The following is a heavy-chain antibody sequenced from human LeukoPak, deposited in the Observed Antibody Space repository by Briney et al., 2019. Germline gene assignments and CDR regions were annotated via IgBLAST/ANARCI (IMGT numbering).Heavy chain of an antibody. J-gene: IGHJ5*02. Sequence: ASVKVSCKASGYTFTGYYMHWGRQAPGQGVEWMGCVNPNSGGTSYAQQFQGRVTTTRDTSISTAYMELSRLRSAATYVYYRARGSIEASPIIKGFCFDPWGQATLVTVSS. CDR1: GYTFTGYY. CDR3: ARGSIEASPIIKGFCFDP. V-gene: IGHV1-2*02. D-gene: IGHD6-6*01. CDR2: VNPNSGGT.